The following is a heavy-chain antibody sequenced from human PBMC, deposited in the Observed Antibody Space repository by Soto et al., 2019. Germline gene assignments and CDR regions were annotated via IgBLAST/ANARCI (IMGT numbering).Heavy chain of an antibody. Sequence: QVQLVQSGAEVKKPGASVKVSCKASGYTFINYYIHWVRQAPGQGLEWMGVINPNGGSTVYAQKFQGRVTLTRDTSTSTVYVDLSSLIYVDTAVYFCVRATAARQRDYSYHYYLHIWGKGTTVTVSS. CDR1: GYTFINYY. CDR3: VRATAARQRDYSYHYYLHI. J-gene: IGHJ6*03. CDR2: INPNGGST. V-gene: IGHV1-46*03. D-gene: IGHD6-6*01.